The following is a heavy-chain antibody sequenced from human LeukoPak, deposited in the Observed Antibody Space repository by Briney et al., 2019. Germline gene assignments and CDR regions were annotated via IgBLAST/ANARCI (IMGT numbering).Heavy chain of an antibody. CDR1: GYSITTGRY. CDR2: IYQSGST. Sequence: SETLSLTCTVSGYSITTGRYWGWIRQPPGKVLEWIGSIYQSGSTYYNPSLKSRVTISVDKSKNQFSLNLRSVTAPDTAVYYCARSLSTAGIDYWGQGILVTVSS. J-gene: IGHJ4*02. D-gene: IGHD2-2*01. V-gene: IGHV4-38-2*02. CDR3: ARSLSTAGIDY.